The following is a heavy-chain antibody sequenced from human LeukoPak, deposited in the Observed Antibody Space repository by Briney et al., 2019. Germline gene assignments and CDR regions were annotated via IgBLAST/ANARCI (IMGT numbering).Heavy chain of an antibody. D-gene: IGHD2-15*01. J-gene: IGHJ4*02. CDR1: GFTFSSYA. V-gene: IGHV3-21*01. CDR2: ISGSSSHI. Sequence: GGSLRLSCAASGFTFSSYAMNWVRQAPGEGLEWVSFISGSSSHIYYADSVKGRFTISRDNAKNSLYLQMNSLRAEDTAVYSCVRGYCSGGSCYSLIGYWGQGTLVTVS. CDR3: VRGYCSGGSCYSLIGY.